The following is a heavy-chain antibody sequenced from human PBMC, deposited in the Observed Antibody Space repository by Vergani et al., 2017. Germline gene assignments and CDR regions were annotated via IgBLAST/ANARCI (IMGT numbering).Heavy chain of an antibody. CDR3: AKAYVSYAAYYYYGMDV. D-gene: IGHD1-26*01. Sequence: QVQLVESGGGVVQPGGSLRLSCAASGFTFSSYGMHWVRQAPGKGLEWVAFIRYDGSNKYYADSVKGRFTISRDNSKNTLYLQMNSLRAEDTAVYYCAKAYVSYAAYYYYGMDVWGQGTTVTVSS. CDR1: GFTFSSYG. J-gene: IGHJ6*02. CDR2: IRYDGSNK. V-gene: IGHV3-30*02.